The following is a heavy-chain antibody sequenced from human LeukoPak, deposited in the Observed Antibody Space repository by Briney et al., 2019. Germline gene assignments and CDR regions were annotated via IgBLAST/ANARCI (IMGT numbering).Heavy chain of an antibody. D-gene: IGHD5-24*01. Sequence: PSETLSLTCTVSGASIRSYYWSWIRQPPGKGLECIGYIYYTGSTNYNYNPSLKSRVTISVDMSKNQFSLKLSSVTAADTAVYYWARHGPRRDGYNYDYWGPGTLVTVSS. J-gene: IGHJ4*02. CDR3: ARHGPRRDGYNYDY. CDR2: IYYTGSTNY. V-gene: IGHV4-59*08. CDR1: GASIRSYY.